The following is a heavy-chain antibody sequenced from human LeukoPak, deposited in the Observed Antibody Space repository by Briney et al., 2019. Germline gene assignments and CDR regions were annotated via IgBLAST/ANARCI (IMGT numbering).Heavy chain of an antibody. D-gene: IGHD2-2*01. CDR3: ARSVVSGDY. Sequence: ASVKVSCKASGYTFTNYYIHWVRQAPGQGLEWMGIINPIGGSTIYAQKFQGRVTMTRDTSTSTVYMELSSLRSDDTAVYYCARSVVSGDYWGQGTLVTVSS. J-gene: IGHJ4*02. V-gene: IGHV1-46*01. CDR2: INPIGGST. CDR1: GYTFTNYY.